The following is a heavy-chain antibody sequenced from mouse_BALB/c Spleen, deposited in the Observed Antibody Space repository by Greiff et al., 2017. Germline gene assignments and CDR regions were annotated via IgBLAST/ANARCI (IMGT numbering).Heavy chain of an antibody. CDR3: ARDWGDQEYIDV. V-gene: IGHV5-6-3*01. CDR1: GFTFSSYG. J-gene: IGHJ1*01. Sequence: EVQGVESGGGLVQPGGSLKLSCAASGFTFSSYGMSWVRQTPDKRLELVATINSNGGSTYYPDSVKGRFTISRDNAKNTLYLQMSSLKSEDTAMYYCARDWGDQEYIDVWGAGTTVTVSS. CDR2: INSNGGST.